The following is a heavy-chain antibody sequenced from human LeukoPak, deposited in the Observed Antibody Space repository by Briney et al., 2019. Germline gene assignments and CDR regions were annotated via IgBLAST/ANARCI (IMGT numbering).Heavy chain of an antibody. Sequence: ASVKVSCKASGYTFTSYDINWVRQATGQGLEWMGWMNPNSGNTGYAQKFQGRVTMTRNTSISTAYMELSSLRSEDTAVYYCAREPSNDPYYYGMDVWGQGTTVIVSS. CDR3: AREPSNDPYYYGMDV. CDR2: MNPNSGNT. V-gene: IGHV1-8*01. J-gene: IGHJ6*02. CDR1: GYTFTSYD.